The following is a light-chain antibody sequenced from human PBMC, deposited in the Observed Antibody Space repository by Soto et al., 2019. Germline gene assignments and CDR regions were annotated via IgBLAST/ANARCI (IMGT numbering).Light chain of an antibody. Sequence: QSVLTQPPSVSGAPGQRVTISCTGSSSNIGAGYDVHWYQQLPGTAPKLLVSGNNNRPSGVPDRFSGSKSGTSASLAITGLQAEDEADYYCQSYDSSPSVVFGGGTQLTVL. CDR1: SSNIGAGYD. CDR3: QSYDSSPSVV. CDR2: GNN. J-gene: IGLJ2*01. V-gene: IGLV1-40*01.